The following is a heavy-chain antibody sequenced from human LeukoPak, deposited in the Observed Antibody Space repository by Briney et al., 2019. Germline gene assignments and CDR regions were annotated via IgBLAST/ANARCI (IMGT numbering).Heavy chain of an antibody. J-gene: IGHJ4*02. CDR2: IFGSGGSP. V-gene: IGHV3-23*01. CDR3: AKEIDY. Sequence: GGSLRLSCEASGFTFGSPAMYWVRQAPGKGLEWVAGIFGSGGSPHYADPVKGRFTISRDNSRNTVYLQINSLRAEDTAVYYCAKEIDYWGQGTLVSVSS. CDR1: GFTFGSPA.